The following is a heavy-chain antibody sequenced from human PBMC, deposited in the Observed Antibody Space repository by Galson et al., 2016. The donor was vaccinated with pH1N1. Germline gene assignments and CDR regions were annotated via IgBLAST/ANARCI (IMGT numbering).Heavy chain of an antibody. Sequence: SLRLSCAASGFTFSSYSMNWVRQAPGKGLEWVSYISSSSSTIYYADSVKGRFTISRDNAKNSLYLQMNSLRAEDTAVYYCARVSYDGSGYYYHYYYGMDVWGQGTTVTVSS. J-gene: IGHJ6*02. CDR1: GFTFSSYS. CDR2: ISSSSSTI. V-gene: IGHV3-48*01. D-gene: IGHD3-22*01. CDR3: ARVSYDGSGYYYHYYYGMDV.